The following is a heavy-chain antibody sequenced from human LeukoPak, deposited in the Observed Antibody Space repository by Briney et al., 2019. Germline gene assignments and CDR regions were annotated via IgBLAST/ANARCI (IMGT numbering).Heavy chain of an antibody. D-gene: IGHD3-22*01. CDR1: GFTFSTYE. CDR2: ISSSGVT. V-gene: IGHV3-48*03. CDR3: ARGGNIGYNYNAFDV. J-gene: IGHJ3*01. Sequence: GGSLRLSCAASGFTFSTYEMNWVRQAPGKGLEWVSFISSSGVTYYAGSVKGRFTISRDNARNSLYLQMKSLRAEDTAVYYCARGGNIGYNYNAFDVWGQGTMVAVSS.